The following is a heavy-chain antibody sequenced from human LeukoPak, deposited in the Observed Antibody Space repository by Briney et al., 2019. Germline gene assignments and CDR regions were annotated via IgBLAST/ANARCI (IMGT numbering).Heavy chain of an antibody. V-gene: IGHV4-34*01. J-gene: IGHJ4*02. CDR2: MHPSGSP. CDR1: AGSLNDYY. CDR3: TRVQDQYRCGHY. D-gene: IGHD1-1*01. Sequence: PSETLSLTCDVDAGSLNDYYWSWIRQAPGKGLEWIGEMHPSGSPNYNPSLESRITISVDTSKNQFSLKMQSVTAADTAIYYCTRVQDQYRCGHYWAQGTLVTVSS.